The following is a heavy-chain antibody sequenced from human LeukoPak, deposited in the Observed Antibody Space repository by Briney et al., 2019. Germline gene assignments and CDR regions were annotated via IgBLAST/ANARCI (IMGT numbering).Heavy chain of an antibody. CDR1: GCSISSAYY. CDR3: ARDADYFDP. Sequence: SETLSLTCAVSGCSISSAYYWGWIRQPPGKGLEWIGSIYHSGGTYYNPSLKSRVTISVDTSKNHFSLKLSSVTAADTAVYYCARDADYFDPWGQGTLVIVSS. V-gene: IGHV4-38-2*02. CDR2: IYHSGGT. J-gene: IGHJ5*02. D-gene: IGHD4-11*01.